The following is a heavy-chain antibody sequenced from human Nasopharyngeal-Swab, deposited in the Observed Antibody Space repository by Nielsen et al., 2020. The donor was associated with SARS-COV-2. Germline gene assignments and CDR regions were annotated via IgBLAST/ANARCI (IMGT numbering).Heavy chain of an antibody. CDR2: IYYSGST. CDR1: GGSISSYY. D-gene: IGHD5-24*01. Sequence: SETLSLTCTVSGGSISSYYWSWIRQPPGKGLEWIGYIYYSGSTNYNPSLKSRVTISVDTSKNQFSLKLSSVTAADTAVYYCAREEVFRSRDGYNYNGFDYWGQGTLVTVSS. V-gene: IGHV4-59*01. J-gene: IGHJ4*02. CDR3: AREEVFRSRDGYNYNGFDY.